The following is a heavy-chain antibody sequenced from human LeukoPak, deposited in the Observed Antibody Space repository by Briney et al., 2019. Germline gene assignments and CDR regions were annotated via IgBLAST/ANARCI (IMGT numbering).Heavy chain of an antibody. J-gene: IGHJ4*02. D-gene: IGHD4-17*01. CDR2: IHHSGST. Sequence: SETLSLTCAVSSGSLSGYSWGWIRQAPGKGLDWIGEIHHSGSTTYNSSLKNRVTISLDKPKSQFSLILTSVTAADSAVYYCTRQSGTVTPIDFWGQGILVTVSS. CDR3: TRQSGTVTPIDF. CDR1: SGSLSGYS. V-gene: IGHV4-34*01.